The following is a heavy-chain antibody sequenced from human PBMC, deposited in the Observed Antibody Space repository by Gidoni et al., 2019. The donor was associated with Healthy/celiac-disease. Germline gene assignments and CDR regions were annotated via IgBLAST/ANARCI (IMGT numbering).Heavy chain of an antibody. Sequence: EVQLVESGGGLIQPGGSLRLSCPASGFTVSSHYMSWVRQAPGKGLEWVSVIYSGGSTYYADSVKGRFTISRDNSKNTLYLQMNSLRAEDTAVYYCARVPLASGRAFDIWGQGTMVTVSS. CDR1: GFTVSSHY. V-gene: IGHV3-53*01. CDR3: ARVPLASGRAFDI. CDR2: IYSGGST. J-gene: IGHJ3*02. D-gene: IGHD6-6*01.